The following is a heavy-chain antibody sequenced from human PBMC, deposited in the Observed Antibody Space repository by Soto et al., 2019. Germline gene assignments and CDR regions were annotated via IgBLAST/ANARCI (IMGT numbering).Heavy chain of an antibody. Sequence: PGESLKISCQGSGYSFTNYWIAWVRQVPGKGLEWMGVIYPGDSDTKYSPSFRAQVTISADKSISTAFLQWSSLTAADTAMYYCARRYSGYDYFFDSWGQGTLVTVSS. CDR1: GYSFTNYW. J-gene: IGHJ5*01. CDR2: IYPGDSDT. D-gene: IGHD5-12*01. V-gene: IGHV5-51*01. CDR3: ARRYSGYDYFFDS.